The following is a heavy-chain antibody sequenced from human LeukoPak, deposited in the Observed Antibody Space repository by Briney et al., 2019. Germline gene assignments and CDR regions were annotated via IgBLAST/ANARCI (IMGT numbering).Heavy chain of an antibody. V-gene: IGHV4-34*01. D-gene: IGHD6-13*01. CDR1: GGSFSGYY. CDR3: ASSGSWYGGDY. CDR2: INHSGST. Sequence: PSETLSLTCAVYGGSFSGYYWSWIRQPPGKGLEWIGEINHSGSTNYNPSLKSRVTISVDTSKNQFSLKLSSVTAADTAVYYCASSGSWYGGDYWGQGTLVTVSS. J-gene: IGHJ4*02.